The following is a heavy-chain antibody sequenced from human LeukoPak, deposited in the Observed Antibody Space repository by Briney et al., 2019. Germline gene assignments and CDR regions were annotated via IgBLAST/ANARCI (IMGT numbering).Heavy chain of an antibody. CDR1: GGTFSSYA. Sequence: SVKVSCKASGGTFSSYAISWVRQAPGRGLEWMGRIIPILGIANYAQKFQGRVTITADKSTSTAYMELSSLRSEDTAVYYCARGGWSRNWFDPWGQGTLVTVSS. CDR2: IIPILGIA. V-gene: IGHV1-69*04. J-gene: IGHJ5*02. D-gene: IGHD6-19*01. CDR3: ARGGWSRNWFDP.